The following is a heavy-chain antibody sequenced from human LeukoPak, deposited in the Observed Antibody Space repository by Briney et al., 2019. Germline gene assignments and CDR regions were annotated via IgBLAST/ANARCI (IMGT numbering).Heavy chain of an antibody. Sequence: PGGSLRLSCAASGFTVSSNFMSWVRQAPGKGLEWVPIIFGSGSTYYADSVKGRFTISRDNSKNTLYLQMNSLRAEDTAVYYCARGDGYNYVGYWGQGTLVTVSS. CDR3: ARGDGYNYVGY. V-gene: IGHV3-53*01. D-gene: IGHD5-24*01. CDR1: GFTVSSNF. J-gene: IGHJ4*02. CDR2: IFGSGST.